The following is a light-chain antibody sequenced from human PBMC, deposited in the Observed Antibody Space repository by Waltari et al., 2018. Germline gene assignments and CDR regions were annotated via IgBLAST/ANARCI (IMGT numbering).Light chain of an antibody. J-gene: IGLJ3*02. V-gene: IGLV3-19*01. CDR2: GQD. Sequence: SSELTQDPAVSVALGQTVRITCQGDSLRRYYASWYQQKPGQAPDLVLYGQDNRPSRIPERSSGSTAGETASMTSTGAQAEDEADYYWQSGDTMSNRVFGGGTRLTV. CDR3: QSGDTMSNRV. CDR1: SLRRYY.